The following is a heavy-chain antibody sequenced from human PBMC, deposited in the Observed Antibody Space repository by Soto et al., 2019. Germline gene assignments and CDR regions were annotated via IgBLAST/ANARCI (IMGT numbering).Heavy chain of an antibody. V-gene: IGHV1-18*01. CDR1: GYTFTSYG. J-gene: IGHJ4*02. CDR3: ARGSSSWPLFDY. Sequence: QVQLVQSGAEVKKPGASVKVSCKASGYTFTSYGISWVRQAPGQGLEWMGWISAYNGNTNYAQKLQGRVTMTTDTXXXTAYXXXXXXXXXXXAVYYCARGSSSWPLFDYWGQGTLVTVSS. CDR2: ISAYNGNT. D-gene: IGHD6-13*01.